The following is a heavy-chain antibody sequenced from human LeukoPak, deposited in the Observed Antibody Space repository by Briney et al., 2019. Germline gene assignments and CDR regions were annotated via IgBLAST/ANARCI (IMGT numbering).Heavy chain of an antibody. CDR2: ISNSGFYI. CDR3: VTDGASDI. Sequence: GGSLRLSCAASGFTLSSYTTHWVRQAPGKGLEWVSSISNSGFYIYYADSVKGRFVVSRDNANNSLYLQTNSLRDEDTAVYSSVTDGASDIWGQGTMVTVSS. V-gene: IGHV3-21*01. J-gene: IGHJ3*02. CDR1: GFTLSSYT.